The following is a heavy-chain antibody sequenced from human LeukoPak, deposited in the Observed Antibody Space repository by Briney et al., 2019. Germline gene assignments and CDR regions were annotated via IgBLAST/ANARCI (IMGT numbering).Heavy chain of an antibody. CDR1: GGTFSSYA. Sequence: GASVKVSCKASGGTFSSYAISWVRQAPGQGLEWMGRIIPILGIANCAQKFQGRVTITADKSTSTAYMELSSLRSEDTAVYYCARSYQLLAAYYFDYWGQGTLVTVSS. CDR2: IIPILGIA. J-gene: IGHJ4*02. CDR3: ARSYQLLAAYYFDY. V-gene: IGHV1-69*04. D-gene: IGHD2-2*01.